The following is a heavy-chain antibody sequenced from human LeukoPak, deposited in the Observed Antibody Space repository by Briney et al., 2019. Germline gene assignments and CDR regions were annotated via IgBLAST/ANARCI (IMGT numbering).Heavy chain of an antibody. J-gene: IGHJ4*02. D-gene: IGHD3-3*01. CDR1: GFTFSSYW. CDR2: ISYDGGKT. CDR3: ARGFNDFWSGSQLEY. V-gene: IGHV3-30-3*01. Sequence: GGPLRLSCAASGFTFSSYWMHWVRQAPGKGLEWVAVISYDGGKTYYADSVKGRFTISRDNSKSTLYLQMNSLRSEDTAVYYCARGFNDFWSGSQLEYWGQGTLVTVSS.